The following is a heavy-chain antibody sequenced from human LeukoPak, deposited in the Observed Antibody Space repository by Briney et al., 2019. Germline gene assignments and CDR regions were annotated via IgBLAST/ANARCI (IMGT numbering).Heavy chain of an antibody. CDR2: IYYSGSS. V-gene: IGHV4-59*13. J-gene: IGHJ4*02. Sequence: SETLSLTCSGSGGSISTYYWSWIRKPPGKGLEWIGNIYYSGSSYYNPSLKSRVTVSVDTAKNQFSLKLSSVTAADTALYYCARQQYSTSSCDSWGRGTLVTVST. D-gene: IGHD6-6*01. CDR1: GGSISTYY. CDR3: ARQQYSTSSCDS.